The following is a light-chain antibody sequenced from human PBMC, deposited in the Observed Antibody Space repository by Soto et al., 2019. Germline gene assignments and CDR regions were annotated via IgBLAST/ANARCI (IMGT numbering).Light chain of an antibody. Sequence: EIVLTQSPATLSLSPGERATLSCRASQSVSSYLAWYQQKPGQAPRLLIYDASSRATAIPDRFSGSGSGTDFTLTISRLEPEDFAVYYCQQYGSSSWTFGQGTKVDIK. CDR1: QSVSSY. J-gene: IGKJ1*01. V-gene: IGKV3-20*01. CDR2: DAS. CDR3: QQYGSSSWT.